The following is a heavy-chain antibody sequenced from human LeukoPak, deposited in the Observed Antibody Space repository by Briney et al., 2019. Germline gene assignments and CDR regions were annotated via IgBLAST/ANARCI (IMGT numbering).Heavy chain of an antibody. J-gene: IGHJ5*02. V-gene: IGHV4-34*01. Sequence: PSETLSLTCAVYGGSFSGYYWSWIRQPPGKGREWIGEINHSGSTNYNPSLKSRVTISVDTSKNQFSLKRSSVTAADTAVYYCARSGIEVVPAAKVRLNWFDPWGQGTLVTVSS. D-gene: IGHD2-2*01. CDR1: GGSFSGYY. CDR2: INHSGST. CDR3: ARSGIEVVPAAKVRLNWFDP.